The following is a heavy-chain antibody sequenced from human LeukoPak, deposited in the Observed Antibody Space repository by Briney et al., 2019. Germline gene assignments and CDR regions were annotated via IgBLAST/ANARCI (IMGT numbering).Heavy chain of an antibody. Sequence: GASVKVSCKASGYTFIDYYIHWIRQAPGQGLEWMGWINPSSGGTNYAQKFQGRVTMTRDTSISTAYMELNRLRSDDTAVYYCARDSYYGDSRSLHFDYWGQGALVTVSS. CDR3: ARDSYYGDSRSLHFDY. CDR1: GYTFIDYY. J-gene: IGHJ4*02. CDR2: INPSSGGT. V-gene: IGHV1-2*02. D-gene: IGHD4-17*01.